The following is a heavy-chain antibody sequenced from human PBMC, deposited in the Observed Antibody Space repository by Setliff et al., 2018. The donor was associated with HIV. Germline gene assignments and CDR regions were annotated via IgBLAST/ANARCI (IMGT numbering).Heavy chain of an antibody. CDR3: ARDMMYHYDRSGSFGWFGP. CDR2: MHNSVST. Sequence: PSETLSLTCTVSGDSISSSAYYWGWIRQPPGKGLEWIGSMHNSVSTYYNPSVKSRVTISVDTSKNQISLKLSSVTAADTAVYYCARDMMYHYDRSGSFGWFGPWGQGTQVTVSS. CDR1: GDSISSSAYY. D-gene: IGHD3-22*01. J-gene: IGHJ5*02. V-gene: IGHV4-39*07.